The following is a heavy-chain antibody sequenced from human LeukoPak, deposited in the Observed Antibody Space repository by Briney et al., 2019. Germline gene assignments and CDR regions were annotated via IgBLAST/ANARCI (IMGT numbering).Heavy chain of an antibody. CDR1: GFTFSSYW. CDR3: ARIGRGYSSSWYVAGKDYYYYMDV. D-gene: IGHD6-13*01. V-gene: IGHV3-7*03. CDR2: IKQDGSEK. Sequence: GGSLRLSCAASGFTFSSYWMSWVRQAPGKGLEWVANIKQDGSEKYYVDSVKGRFTISRDNAKNSLYLQMNSLRAEDTAVYYCARIGRGYSSSWYVAGKDYYYYMDVWGKGTTVTISS. J-gene: IGHJ6*03.